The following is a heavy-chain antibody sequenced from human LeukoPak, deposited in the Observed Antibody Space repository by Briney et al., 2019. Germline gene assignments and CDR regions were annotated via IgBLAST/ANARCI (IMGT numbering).Heavy chain of an antibody. D-gene: IGHD1-14*01. Sequence: PGRSLRLSCAPSGFTLNAYSMHWVRQAPGKGLEWVAVVSNDGRDKHYADSVKGRFTISRDNSENTLYLQMNTLRAEDTAVYYCARDRNSPAKYYVDYWGQGTLVTVSS. V-gene: IGHV3-30*01. CDR1: GFTLNAYS. CDR3: ARDRNSPAKYYVDY. CDR2: VSNDGRDK. J-gene: IGHJ4*02.